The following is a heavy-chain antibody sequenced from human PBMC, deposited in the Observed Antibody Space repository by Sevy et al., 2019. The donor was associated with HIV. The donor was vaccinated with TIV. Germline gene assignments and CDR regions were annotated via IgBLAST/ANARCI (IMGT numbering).Heavy chain of an antibody. D-gene: IGHD2-8*01. J-gene: IGHJ5*02. CDR1: GFIFSTYG. CDR3: ARDSRNGLDP. CDR2: IWYDGINK. Sequence: GGSLRLSWVASGFIFSTYGMHWVRQAPGKGLEWVAVIWYDGINKDYADSVKGRFINSRDNSKNTMYLEMDSLRAEDTAVYYCARDSRNGLDPWGQGALVTVSS. V-gene: IGHV3-33*01.